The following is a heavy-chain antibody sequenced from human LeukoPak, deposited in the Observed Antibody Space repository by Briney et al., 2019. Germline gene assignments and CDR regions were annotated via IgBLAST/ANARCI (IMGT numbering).Heavy chain of an antibody. CDR2: IYTSGST. V-gene: IGHV4-61*02. Sequence: SQTLSLTCTVSGGSISSGSYYWSWIRRPAGKGLEWIGRIYTSGSTNYNPSLKSRVTISVDTSKNQFSLKLSSVTAADTAVYYCARGTYYPRTDAFDIWGQGTMVTVSS. CDR3: ARGTYYPRTDAFDI. J-gene: IGHJ3*02. CDR1: GGSISSGSYY. D-gene: IGHD3-10*01.